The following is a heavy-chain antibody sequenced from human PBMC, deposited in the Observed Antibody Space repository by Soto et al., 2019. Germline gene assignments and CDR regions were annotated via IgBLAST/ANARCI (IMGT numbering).Heavy chain of an antibody. V-gene: IGHV1-3*01. D-gene: IGHD6-19*01. CDR1: GYTFTSYA. CDR2: INAGNGNT. CDR3: AKVFSSGWYFDY. J-gene: IGHJ4*02. Sequence: GASVKVSCKASGYTFTSYAMRWVRQAPGQRLEWMGWINAGNGNTKYSQKFQGRVTITRDTSASAAYMGLSSLRSEDTAVYYCAKVFSSGWYFDYWGQGTQVTVSS.